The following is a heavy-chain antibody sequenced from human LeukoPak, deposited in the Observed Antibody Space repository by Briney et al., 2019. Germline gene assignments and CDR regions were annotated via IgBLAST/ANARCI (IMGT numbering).Heavy chain of an antibody. V-gene: IGHV3-30-3*01. Sequence: PGGSLRLSCAASGFTFSSYAMHWVRQAPGKGLEWVAVISYDGSNKYYADSVKGRFTISRDNSKNTLYLQMNSLRAEDTAVYYCARDRASVDSSTYGMDVWGQGTTVTVSS. J-gene: IGHJ6*02. CDR2: ISYDGSNK. CDR1: GFTFSSYA. D-gene: IGHD3-22*01. CDR3: ARDRASVDSSTYGMDV.